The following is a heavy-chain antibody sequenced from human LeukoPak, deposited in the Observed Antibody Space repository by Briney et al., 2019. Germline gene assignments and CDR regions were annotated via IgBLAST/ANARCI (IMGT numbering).Heavy chain of an antibody. D-gene: IGHD3-10*01. CDR3: ARGIWFGGDFYFYMDV. V-gene: IGHV1-2*02. J-gene: IGHJ6*03. CDR2: IKPNTGDT. CDR1: GYTFTGYY. Sequence: ASVKVSCKASGYTFTGYYMHWVRQAPGQGLEWMGWIKPNTGDTDYAQNFQGRVTMTRDTSISTAYMELSSLRSDDTAVYYCARGIWFGGDFYFYMDVWGKGTTVTVSS.